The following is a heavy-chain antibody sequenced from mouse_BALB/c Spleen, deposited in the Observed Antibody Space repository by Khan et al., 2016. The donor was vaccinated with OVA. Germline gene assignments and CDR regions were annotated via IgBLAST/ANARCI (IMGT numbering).Heavy chain of an antibody. Sequence: VQLQESGPEVVRPGVSVKISCKGSGYTFTDYVMHWVKQSHAKSLEWIGIISTYNGYINYIQKLKGKATMTVDKSSSTAYMELARLTSEDSAIYYCARGGNGFDYWGQGTTLTVSS. J-gene: IGHJ2*01. D-gene: IGHD2-1*01. CDR2: ISTYNGYI. V-gene: IGHV1S137*01. CDR1: GYTFTDYV. CDR3: ARGGNGFDY.